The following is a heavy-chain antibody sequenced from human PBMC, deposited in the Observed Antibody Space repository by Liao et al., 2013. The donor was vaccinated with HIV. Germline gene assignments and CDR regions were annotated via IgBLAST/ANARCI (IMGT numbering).Heavy chain of an antibody. CDR3: ARGAGYYYYYMDV. J-gene: IGHJ6*03. V-gene: IGHV4-61*02. Sequence: QLQLQESGPGLVKPSQTLSLTCAVSGGSISTGRYYWSWIRQPAGKGLEWIGRIHTSGITSYSSSLKSRVTISVDTSKNQFSLELTSVTAADTAVYWCARGAGYYYYYMDVWGKGTTVTVSS. CDR2: IHTSGIT. CDR1: GGSISTGRYY. D-gene: IGHD6-13*01.